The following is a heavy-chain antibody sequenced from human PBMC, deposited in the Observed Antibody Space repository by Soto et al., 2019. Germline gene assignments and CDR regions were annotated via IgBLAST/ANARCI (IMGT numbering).Heavy chain of an antibody. CDR2: IYYSGDT. D-gene: IGHD6-6*01. Sequence: QVQLQESGPGLVKPSQTLSLTCTVSTGSISSGDYYWSWIRQPPGKGLEWIGYIYYSGDTYYDPSPKSRSTIAMDSSKNQPSLKLTSVTAADTAVYYCAESARARFNGYYYYGINVWCQGTTVTVSS. J-gene: IGHJ6*02. V-gene: IGHV4-30-4*01. CDR1: TGSISSGDYY. CDR3: AESARARFNGYYYYGINV.